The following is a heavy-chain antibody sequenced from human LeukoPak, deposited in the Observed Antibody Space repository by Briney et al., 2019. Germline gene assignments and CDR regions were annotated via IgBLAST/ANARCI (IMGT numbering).Heavy chain of an antibody. CDR1: GFTFSTYA. CDR3: ARDFFAVWFGELLPPTRFDP. CDR2: ISGSAAST. J-gene: IGHJ5*02. V-gene: IGHV3-23*01. Sequence: PGGSLRLSCAGSGFTFSTYAMIWGRQAPGKGLEWVSGISGSAASTYYADSVKGRFTISRDNSKNTLYLQMNSLRAEDTAVYYCARDFFAVWFGELLPPTRFDPWGQGTLVTVSS. D-gene: IGHD3-10*01.